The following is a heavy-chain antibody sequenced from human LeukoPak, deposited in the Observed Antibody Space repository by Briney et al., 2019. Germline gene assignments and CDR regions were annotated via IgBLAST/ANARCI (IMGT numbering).Heavy chain of an antibody. V-gene: IGHV3-30*18. CDR1: GFTLNSYG. CDR2: ISYGGCNK. CDR3: AKAAVAGMGYVGYFDF. Sequence: PGESVTLPCAAWGFTLNSYGMQGLRQAAGREVAGVAFISYGGCNKYDADAVKGRVTISGDNSEITLYLQMNSLRADDAAVYYCAKAAVAGMGYVGYFDFWGQGTVVSVSS. J-gene: IGHJ4*02. D-gene: IGHD6-13*01.